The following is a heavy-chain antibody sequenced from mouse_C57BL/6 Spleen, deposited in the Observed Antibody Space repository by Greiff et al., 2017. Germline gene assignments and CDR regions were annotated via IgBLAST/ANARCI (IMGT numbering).Heavy chain of an antibody. D-gene: IGHD1-1*01. CDR2: ISNGGGST. CDR1: GFTFSDYY. J-gene: IGHJ1*03. Sequence: EVKLMESGGGLVQPGGSLKLSCAASGFTFSDYYMYWVRQTPEKRLEWVAYISNGGGSTYYPDTVKGRFTISRDNATNTLYLQMSRLTSEDTAMYYCARHSPDYYGSSWYFDVWGTGTTVTVSS. V-gene: IGHV5-12*01. CDR3: ARHSPDYYGSSWYFDV.